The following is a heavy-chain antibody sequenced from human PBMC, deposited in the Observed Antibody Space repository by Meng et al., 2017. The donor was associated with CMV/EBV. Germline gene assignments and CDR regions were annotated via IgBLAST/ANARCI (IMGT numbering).Heavy chain of an antibody. Sequence: ASVKVSCKASGYTFTSYYMHWVRQAPGQGLEWMGLINPSGGSTSYAQKFQGRVTMTRDTSTSTVYMELSSLRSEDTAVYYCARDQVGYYYYYGMDVWGQGTTVTVSS. V-gene: IGHV1-46*01. CDR2: INPSGGST. J-gene: IGHJ6*02. D-gene: IGHD1-26*01. CDR3: ARDQVGYYYYYGMDV. CDR1: GYTFTSYY.